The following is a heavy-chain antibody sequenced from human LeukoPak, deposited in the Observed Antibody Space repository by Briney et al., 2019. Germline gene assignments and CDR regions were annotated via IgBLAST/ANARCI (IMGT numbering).Heavy chain of an antibody. D-gene: IGHD5-12*01. CDR1: GYTFTGYY. CDR2: IYANSGGT. V-gene: IGHV1-2*02. J-gene: IGHJ4*02. CDR3: ARLAYDVSAY. Sequence: GASVKVSCKASGYTFTGYYLHWVRQAPGQGLEHMGWIYANSGGTKYAQKFQGRVTMTRDTSISTAYMELSSLTSDDTAVYYCARLAYDVSAYWGQGTLVTVSP.